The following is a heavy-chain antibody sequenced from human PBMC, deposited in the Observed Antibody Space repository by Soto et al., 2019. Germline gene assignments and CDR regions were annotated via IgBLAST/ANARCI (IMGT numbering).Heavy chain of an antibody. J-gene: IGHJ4*02. CDR3: ARVFGYCSGGSCLYYFDY. Sequence: QVQLVQSGAEVKKPGSSVKVSCKASGGTFSSYALSWVRQAPGQGLEWMGGIIPIFGTANYAQKFQGRVTITADKSTSTAYMELSSLRSEDTAVYYCARVFGYCSGGSCLYYFDYWGQGTLVTVSS. V-gene: IGHV1-69*06. D-gene: IGHD2-15*01. CDR2: IIPIFGTA. CDR1: GGTFSSYA.